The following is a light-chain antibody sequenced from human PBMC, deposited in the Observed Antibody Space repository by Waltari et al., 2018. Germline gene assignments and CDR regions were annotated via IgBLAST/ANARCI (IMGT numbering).Light chain of an antibody. CDR2: KVS. V-gene: IGKV2-30*01. CDR3: MQGTHWPFT. CDR1: QGLVYSDGNIY. Sequence: DVVMTQSPLSLPVTLGQPASISCRSSQGLVYSDGNIYLNWFQQRPGQSPRRLIYKVSNRDSGVPDRFSGSGSGTDFTLTISRVEAEDVGVYYCMQGTHWPFTFGPGTKVAIK. J-gene: IGKJ3*01.